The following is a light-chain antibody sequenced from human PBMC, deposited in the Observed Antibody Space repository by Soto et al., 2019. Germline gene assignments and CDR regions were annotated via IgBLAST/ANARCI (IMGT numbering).Light chain of an antibody. CDR3: ISYTGSSTSYV. V-gene: IGLV2-14*01. J-gene: IGLJ1*01. CDR1: SSDVGSYDY. CDR2: EVR. Sequence: QSALTQPASVSGSPGQSITISCSGTSSDVGSYDYVAWYQLFPGKSPKLMIYEVRNRPSGVSSRFSGSKSGNTASLIISGLQAEDEADYYCISYTGSSTSYVFGTGTKLTVL.